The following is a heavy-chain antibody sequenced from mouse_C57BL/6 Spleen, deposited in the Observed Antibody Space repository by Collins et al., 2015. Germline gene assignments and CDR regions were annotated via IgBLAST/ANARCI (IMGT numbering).Heavy chain of an antibody. V-gene: IGHV2-6-7*01. D-gene: IGHD2-14*01. CDR3: ARAYYRYDGAFAY. CDR2: IWGDGST. Sequence: QVQLKESGPGLVAPSQSLSITCTVSGFSLTGYGVNWVRQPPGKGPEWLGMIWGDGSTDYNSALKSRLSISKDNSKSQVFLKMNSLQTDDTARYYCARAYYRYDGAFAYWGQGTLVTVSA. CDR1: GFSLTGYG. J-gene: IGHJ3*01.